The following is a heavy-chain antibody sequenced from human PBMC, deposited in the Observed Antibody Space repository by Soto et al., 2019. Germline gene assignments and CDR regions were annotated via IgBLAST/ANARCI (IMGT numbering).Heavy chain of an antibody. Sequence: GGSLRLSCAASGFTFDDYTMHWVRQAPGKGRAWVSLISWDGGSTYYADSVKGRFTISRDNSKNSLYLQMNILRTEDTALYYCAKGYSGSYWFDPWGQGTLVTVSS. CDR1: GFTFDDYT. CDR2: ISWDGGST. CDR3: AKGYSGSYWFDP. V-gene: IGHV3-43*01. J-gene: IGHJ5*02. D-gene: IGHD1-26*01.